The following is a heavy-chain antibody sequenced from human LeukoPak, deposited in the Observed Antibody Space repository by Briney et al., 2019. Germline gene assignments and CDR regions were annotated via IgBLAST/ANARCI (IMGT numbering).Heavy chain of an antibody. J-gene: IGHJ3*02. CDR2: ISGSGGST. V-gene: IGHV3-23*01. CDR3: AKDPYYYGSGPPVAFDI. D-gene: IGHD3-10*01. CDR1: GFTFSSYA. Sequence: GGSLRLSCAASGFTFSSYAMSWVRQAPGKGLERVSGISGSGGSTYYADSVKGRFTISRDNSKNTLYLQMNTLRAEDTAVYYCAKDPYYYGSGPPVAFDIWGQGTMVTVSS.